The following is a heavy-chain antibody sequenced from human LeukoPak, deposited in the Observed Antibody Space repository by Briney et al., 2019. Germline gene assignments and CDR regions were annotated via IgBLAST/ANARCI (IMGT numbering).Heavy chain of an antibody. V-gene: IGHV3-74*01. CDR2: INSDGSST. Sequence: GGSLRLSCAASGFTFSSYWMHWVRQAPGKGLVWVSRINSDGSSTSYADSVKGRFTISRDNAKNTLYLQMNSLRAEDTAVYYCARAGEGMVRGSFDYRGQGTLVTVSS. CDR1: GFTFSSYW. CDR3: ARAGEGMVRGSFDY. D-gene: IGHD3-10*01. J-gene: IGHJ4*02.